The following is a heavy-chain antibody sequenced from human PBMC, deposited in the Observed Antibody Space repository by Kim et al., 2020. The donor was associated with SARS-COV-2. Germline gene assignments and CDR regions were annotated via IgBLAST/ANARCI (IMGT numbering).Heavy chain of an antibody. J-gene: IGHJ6*02. CDR3: ATGVVVVAAIDYYGMDV. CDR2: FDPEDGET. Sequence: ASVKVSCKVSGYTLTELSMHWVRQAPGKGLEWMGGFDPEDGETIYAQKFQGRVTMTEDTSTDTAYMELSSLRSEDTAVYYCATGVVVVAAIDYYGMDVWGQGTTVTVSS. CDR1: GYTLTELS. V-gene: IGHV1-24*01. D-gene: IGHD2-15*01.